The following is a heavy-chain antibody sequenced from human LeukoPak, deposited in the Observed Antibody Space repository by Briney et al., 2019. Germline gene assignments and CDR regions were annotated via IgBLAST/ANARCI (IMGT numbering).Heavy chain of an antibody. D-gene: IGHD6-13*01. J-gene: IGHJ4*02. CDR1: GFTFDDYA. CDR2: IGWDGGST. Sequence: GGSLRLSCAASGFTFDDYAMHWVRQPPGKGLEWVSLIGWDGGSTYYADSVKGRFTISRDNSKNSLYLQMNSLRAEDTALYHCAKDVRGSTSWYGLDYWGQGTLVTVSS. CDR3: AKDVRGSTSWYGLDY. V-gene: IGHV3-43D*03.